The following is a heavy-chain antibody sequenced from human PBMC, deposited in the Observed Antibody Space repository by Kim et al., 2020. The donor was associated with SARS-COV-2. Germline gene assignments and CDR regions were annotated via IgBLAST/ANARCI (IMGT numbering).Heavy chain of an antibody. CDR2: IIPYLGTA. CDR1: GRTFSTYG. CDR3: ARGRTPMGYCPFDL. D-gene: IGHD5-18*01. Sequence: SVKVSCKSSGRTFSTYGFNWVRQAPGQRLEWMGAIIPYLGTADYAQNFQGRIAITADESTSTVYMELSSLRSDDTAVVYCARGRTPMGYCPFDLWGQGTLVTVSS. V-gene: IGHV1-69*13. J-gene: IGHJ4*02.